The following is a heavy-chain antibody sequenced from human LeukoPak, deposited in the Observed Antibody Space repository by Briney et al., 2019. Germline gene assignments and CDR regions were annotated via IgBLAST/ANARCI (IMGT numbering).Heavy chain of an antibody. CDR3: ARGVNSGYVSLVRTFDY. CDR1: GGSFSGYY. D-gene: IGHD5-12*01. V-gene: IGHV4-34*01. CDR2: INHSGST. Sequence: SETLSLTCAVYGGSFSGYYWSWIGQPPGKGLERIGEINHSGSTNYNPSLKSRVTISVDTSKNQFSLKLSSVTAADTAVYYCARGVNSGYVSLVRTFDYWGQGTLVTVSS. J-gene: IGHJ4*02.